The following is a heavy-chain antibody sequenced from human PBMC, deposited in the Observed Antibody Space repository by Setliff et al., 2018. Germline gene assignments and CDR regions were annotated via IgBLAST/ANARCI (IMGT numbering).Heavy chain of an antibody. CDR1: GYTFTGYF. Sequence: GASVKVSCKASGYTFTGYFIHWLRQAPGQGLEWLGWINPNKDVTKYAQKFQDRVTMTADTSTNTAYMELKSLRSDDTAVYYCARDVGAYCSGRICHPGYWGQGTLVTVSS. D-gene: IGHD2-15*01. CDR3: ARDVGAYCSGRICHPGY. J-gene: IGHJ4*02. CDR2: INPNKDVT. V-gene: IGHV1-2*02.